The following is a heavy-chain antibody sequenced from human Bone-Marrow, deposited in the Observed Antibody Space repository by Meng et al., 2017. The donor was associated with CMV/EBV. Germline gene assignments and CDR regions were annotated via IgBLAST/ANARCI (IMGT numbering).Heavy chain of an antibody. J-gene: IGHJ4*02. V-gene: IGHV2-26*01. CDR3: ARTPITGTPSYYFDY. D-gene: IGHD1-20*01. Sequence: SGPTLVTPTETLTLTCTVSGFSLSNARMGVSWIRQPPGKALEWLAHIFSNDEKSYSTSLKSRLTISKDTSKSQVVLTMTNMDPVDTATYYCARTPITGTPSYYFDYWGQGTLVTVSS. CDR1: GFSLSNARMG. CDR2: IFSNDEK.